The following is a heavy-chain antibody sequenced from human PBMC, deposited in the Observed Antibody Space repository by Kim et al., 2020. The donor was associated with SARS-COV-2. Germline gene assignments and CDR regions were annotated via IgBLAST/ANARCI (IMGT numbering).Heavy chain of an antibody. CDR3: ATRLEDRLTPNYYYYGMDV. Sequence: GGSLRLSCAASGFTFDDYAMHWVRQAPGKGLEWVSGISWNSGSIGYADSVKGRFTISRDNAKNSLYLQMNSLRAEDTALYYCATRLEDRLTPNYYYYGMDVWGQGTTVTVSS. CDR1: GFTFDDYA. J-gene: IGHJ6*02. CDR2: ISWNSGSI. V-gene: IGHV3-9*01. D-gene: IGHD2-15*01.